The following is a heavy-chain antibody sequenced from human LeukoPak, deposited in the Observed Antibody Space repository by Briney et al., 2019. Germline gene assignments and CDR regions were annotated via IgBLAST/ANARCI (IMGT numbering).Heavy chain of an antibody. J-gene: IGHJ4*02. CDR3: ARGHSSVVTAIPYYFDY. V-gene: IGHV4-34*01. D-gene: IGHD2-21*02. CDR2: INHSGNT. CDR1: GGSSRAYY. Sequence: SETLSLTCAVYGGSSRAYYWSWIRQPPEKGLEWIGEINHSGNTNYNPSLKSRVTISVDTSKNQVSLKVRSVTAADTAVYYCARGHSSVVTAIPYYFDYWGRGTLVTVSS.